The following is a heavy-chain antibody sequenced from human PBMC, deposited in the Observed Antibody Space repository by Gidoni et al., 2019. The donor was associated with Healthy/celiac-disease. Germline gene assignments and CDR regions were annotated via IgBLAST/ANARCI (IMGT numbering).Heavy chain of an antibody. CDR2: IYYRGST. V-gene: IGHV4-31*03. J-gene: IGHJ4*02. Sequence: QVQLQESGPGLVKPSQTLSLTCTVSGGSISSGGYYWSWIRQHPGKGLEWIGYIYYRGSTYYNPSLKSRVTIAVDTSKNQFSLKLSSGTAADTAVYYWAREVEMTTVTWFDYWGQGTLGTVSS. D-gene: IGHD4-4*01. CDR1: GGSISSGGYY. CDR3: AREVEMTTVTWFDY.